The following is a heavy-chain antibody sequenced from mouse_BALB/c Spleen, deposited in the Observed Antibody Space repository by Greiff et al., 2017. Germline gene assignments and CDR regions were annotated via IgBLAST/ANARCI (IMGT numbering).Heavy chain of an antibody. CDR3: ARYENYGSSWYYAMDY. Sequence: EVQVVESGPSLVKPSQTLSLTCSVTGDSITSGYWNWIRKFPGNKLEYMGYISYSGSTYYNPSLKSRISITRDTSKNQYYLQLNSVTTEDTATYYCARYENYGSSWYYAMDYWGQGTSVTVSS. D-gene: IGHD1-1*01. J-gene: IGHJ4*01. CDR1: GDSITSGY. V-gene: IGHV3-8*02. CDR2: ISYSGST.